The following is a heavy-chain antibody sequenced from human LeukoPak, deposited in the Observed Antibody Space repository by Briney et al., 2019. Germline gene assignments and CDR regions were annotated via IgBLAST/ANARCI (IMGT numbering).Heavy chain of an antibody. D-gene: IGHD6-13*01. Sequence: GGSLKISLRGSGCGFTSYWIGWGRPMPGKGVEWMGIIYPADSDTSSSPSFQGHVTISADKSISTAYLQWSSLKASDTAMYYCARLVSSWYRPYFDYWGQGTLVTVSS. CDR3: ARLVSSWYRPYFDY. CDR2: IYPADSDT. J-gene: IGHJ4*02. V-gene: IGHV5-51*01. CDR1: GCGFTSYW.